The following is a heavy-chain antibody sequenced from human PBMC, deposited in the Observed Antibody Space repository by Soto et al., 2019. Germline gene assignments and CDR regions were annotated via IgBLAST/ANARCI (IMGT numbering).Heavy chain of an antibody. J-gene: IGHJ3*02. CDR2: IYYSGST. V-gene: IGHV4-39*01. Sequence: SDTLSLTCTVSGGSISISSYYWGWILQPPGKGLEWIGSIYYSGSTYYNPSLKSRVTISVDTSKNQFSLKLSSVTAADTAVYYCARAPLRVSECLLSAFDIWDQGTMVTVSS. CDR3: ARAPLRVSECLLSAFDI. CDR1: GGSISISSYY. D-gene: IGHD3-3*01.